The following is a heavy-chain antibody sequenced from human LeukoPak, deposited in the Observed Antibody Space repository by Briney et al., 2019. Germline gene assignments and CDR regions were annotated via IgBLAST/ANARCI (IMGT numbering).Heavy chain of an antibody. Sequence: ASVKVSCKASGYTFTSYYMHWVRQAPGQGLEWVGWISAYSGNTDYAQKFQGRVTMTTDTSTSTAYMELRSLRSDDTAVYYCARVGEYCSGASCFDYWGPGTLVTVSS. D-gene: IGHD2-15*01. J-gene: IGHJ4*02. CDR3: ARVGEYCSGASCFDY. V-gene: IGHV1-18*04. CDR1: GYTFTSYY. CDR2: ISAYSGNT.